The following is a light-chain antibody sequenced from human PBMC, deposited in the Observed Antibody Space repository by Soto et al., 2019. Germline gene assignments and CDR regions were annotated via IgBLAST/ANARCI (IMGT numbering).Light chain of an antibody. Sequence: IHMTQSPSSXSASVGDRVTITCRASETISHYLNWYQQKPGKAPKLLIYGASKLQSGVPSRFSGSGSGTDFTLTITSLQIEDFATYYCQQSSSTPLTFGGGTKVDIK. V-gene: IGKV1-39*01. J-gene: IGKJ4*01. CDR1: ETISHY. CDR3: QQSSSTPLT. CDR2: GAS.